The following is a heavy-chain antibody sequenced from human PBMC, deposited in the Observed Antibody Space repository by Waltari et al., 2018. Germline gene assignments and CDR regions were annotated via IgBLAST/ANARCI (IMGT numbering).Heavy chain of an antibody. CDR3: AKDNEQWPHAFDH. J-gene: IGHJ4*02. D-gene: IGHD6-19*01. CDR1: GFTFDQYA. CDR2: ISWNRGSV. V-gene: IGHV3-9*01. Sequence: EVQLVESGGGSVQPGGSLSLSCAASGFTFDQYAMHWVRQVPGKGLEWVFGISWNRGSVDYADSVKGRFTISRDNAKNSVHLQMYNLRTEDTGLYYCAKDNEQWPHAFDHWGQGTPVTVSS.